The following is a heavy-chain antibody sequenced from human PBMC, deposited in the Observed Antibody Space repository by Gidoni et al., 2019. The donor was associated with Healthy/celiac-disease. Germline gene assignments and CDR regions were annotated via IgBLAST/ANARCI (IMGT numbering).Heavy chain of an antibody. CDR3: TTRLYGSGSYDAFDI. J-gene: IGHJ3*02. V-gene: IGHV3-15*01. Sequence: EVQLVESGGGLVKPGGSLRRSCAASGFTFSNAWMSWVRQAPGKGLEWVGRIKRKTDGGTTDYAAPVKGRFTISRDDSKNTLYLQMNSLKTEDTAVYYCTTRLYGSGSYDAFDIWGQGTMVTVSS. CDR2: IKRKTDGGTT. CDR1: GFTFSNAW. D-gene: IGHD3-10*01.